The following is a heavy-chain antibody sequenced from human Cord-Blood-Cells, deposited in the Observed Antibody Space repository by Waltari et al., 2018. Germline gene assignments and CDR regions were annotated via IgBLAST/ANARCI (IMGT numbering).Heavy chain of an antibody. D-gene: IGHD1-26*01. CDR3: ASSVGGYFDL. Sequence: EVQLVESGGGLVQPGGSLRLSCAASGFTFISYEMNWVRQAPGKGLEWVSYFSSSGMTIYYADSVNGRFTISRDNAKNSLYLQMNSLRAEDTAVYYCASSVGGYFDLWGRGTLVTVSS. V-gene: IGHV3-48*03. J-gene: IGHJ2*01. CDR1: GFTFISYE. CDR2: FSSSGMTI.